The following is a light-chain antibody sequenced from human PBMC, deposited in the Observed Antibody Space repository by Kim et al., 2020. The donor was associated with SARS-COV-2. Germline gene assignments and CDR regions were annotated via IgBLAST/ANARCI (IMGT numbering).Light chain of an antibody. CDR2: ATS. Sequence: EIVLTQSPGTLSLSPGERATLSCRASQSVSSYLAWYQLKPGQAPRFLIYATSTRATGIPDRFSGTGSGTDFTLTISRLEPEDFAVYYCQQYGSSPPTFGQGTKLEI. CDR3: QQYGSSPPT. CDR1: QSVSSY. V-gene: IGKV3-20*01. J-gene: IGKJ2*01.